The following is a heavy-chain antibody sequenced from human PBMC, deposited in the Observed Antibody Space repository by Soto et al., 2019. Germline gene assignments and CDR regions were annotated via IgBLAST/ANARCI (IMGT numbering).Heavy chain of an antibody. J-gene: IGHJ6*02. D-gene: IGHD6-13*01. V-gene: IGHV4-59*01. CDR3: ARDTGSSWVPAGFYGMDV. CDR2: IYYSGST. Sequence: SETLSLTCTVSGGSISSYYWSWIRQPPGKGLEWIGYIYYSGSTNYNPSLKSRVTISVDTSKNQFSLKLSSVTAADTAVYYCARDTGSSWVPAGFYGMDVWGQGTTVTVSS. CDR1: GGSISSYY.